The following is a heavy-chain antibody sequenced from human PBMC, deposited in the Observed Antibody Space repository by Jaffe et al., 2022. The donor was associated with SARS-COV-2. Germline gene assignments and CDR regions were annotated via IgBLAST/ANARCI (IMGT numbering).Heavy chain of an antibody. CDR3: ARYTIFGVVATYYFDY. CDR2: IFSNDEK. D-gene: IGHD3-3*01. CDR1: GFSLSNARMG. J-gene: IGHJ4*02. Sequence: QVTLKESGPVLVKPTETLTLTCTVSGFSLSNARMGVSWIRQPPGKALEWLAHIFSNDEKSYSTSLKSRLTISKDTSKSQVVLTMTNMDPVDTATYYCARYTIFGVVATYYFDYWGQGTLVTVSS. V-gene: IGHV2-26*01.